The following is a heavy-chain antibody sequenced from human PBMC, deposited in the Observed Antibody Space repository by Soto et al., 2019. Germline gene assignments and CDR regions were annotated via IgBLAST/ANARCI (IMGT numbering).Heavy chain of an antibody. CDR1: GGTFSSYA. D-gene: IGHD5-12*01. J-gene: IGHJ4*02. CDR2: IVPIVDTS. CDR3: VRVVAIPGYPDN. V-gene: IGHV1-69*12. Sequence: QVQFVQSGAEVRQPASSVKVSCKTSGGTFSSYAISWVRQAPGQGLEWMGGIVPIVDTSTYAQKFQGRVTITAHESTSTVYMELSSLRSDDTAVYYCVRVVAIPGYPDNWGQGTLVTVSS.